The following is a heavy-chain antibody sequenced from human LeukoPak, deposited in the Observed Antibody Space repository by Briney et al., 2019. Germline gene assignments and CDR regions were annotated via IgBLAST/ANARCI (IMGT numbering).Heavy chain of an antibody. J-gene: IGHJ4*02. CDR3: ARDLNREDFDY. D-gene: IGHD1-14*01. Sequence: GGSLRLSCAAPGFGFSSYDMHWVRQAPGKGLEWVAIIWFDGSAKYYGDSVKGRFTISRDNSRNTLYLQMNSLRVEDTAVYYCARDLNREDFDYWGQGTLVAVSS. CDR2: IWFDGSAK. CDR1: GFGFSSYD. V-gene: IGHV3-33*01.